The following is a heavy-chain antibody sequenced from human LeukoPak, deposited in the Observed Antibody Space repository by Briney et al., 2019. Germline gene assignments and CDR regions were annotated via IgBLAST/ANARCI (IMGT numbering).Heavy chain of an antibody. J-gene: IGHJ4*02. CDR1: GGSISSYY. CDR3: AREGAMITFGGVIVRGYYFEY. V-gene: IGHV4-59*01. Sequence: SETLSLTCTVSGGSISSYYWSWIRQPPGKGLEWIGYISYSGSTNYNPSLKSRVTISVDTSKNQFSLKLSSVTAADTAVYYCAREGAMITFGGVIVRGYYFEYWGQGTLVTVSS. D-gene: IGHD3-16*02. CDR2: ISYSGST.